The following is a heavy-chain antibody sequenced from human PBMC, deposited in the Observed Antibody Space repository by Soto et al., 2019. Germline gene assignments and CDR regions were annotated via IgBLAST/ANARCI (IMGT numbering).Heavy chain of an antibody. CDR3: ARGGVTTSFEHAHDAFDI. D-gene: IGHD4-17*01. Sequence: QVQLVQSGAEVKKPGASVKVSCKASGYTFTSYGISWVRQAPGQGLEWMGWISAYNGNTNYAQKLQGRVTMTTDTSTSTAYMELRSPRSDDKAVYYCARGGVTTSFEHAHDAFDIWGQGTMVTVSS. CDR1: GYTFTSYG. V-gene: IGHV1-18*01. J-gene: IGHJ3*02. CDR2: ISAYNGNT.